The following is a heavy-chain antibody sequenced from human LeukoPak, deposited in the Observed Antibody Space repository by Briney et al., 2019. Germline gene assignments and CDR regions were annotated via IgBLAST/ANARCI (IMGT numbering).Heavy chain of an antibody. V-gene: IGHV4-61*02. CDR1: GGSISSGSYY. CDR2: IYTSGST. CDR3: ARTGVLDYLYYFDY. D-gene: IGHD3/OR15-3a*01. Sequence: SETLSLTCTVSGGSISSGSYYWSWIRQPAGKGLEWIGRIYTSGSTNYNPSLKSRVTISVDTSKNQFSLKLSSVTAADTAVYYCARTGVLDYLYYFDYWGQGTLVTVSS. J-gene: IGHJ4*02.